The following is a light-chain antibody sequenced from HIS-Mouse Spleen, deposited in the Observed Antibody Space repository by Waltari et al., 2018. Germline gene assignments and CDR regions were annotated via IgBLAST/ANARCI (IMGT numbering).Light chain of an antibody. CDR2: EDS. J-gene: IGLJ2*01. CDR3: YSTDSSGNHRV. Sequence: SYELTQPPSVSVSPGQTARITCSGDPLPKKYAYWYQPKSGQAPVLVIYEDSKRPSGIPERFSGSSSGTMATLTISGAQVEDEADYYCYSTDSSGNHRVFGGGTKLTVL. CDR1: PLPKKY. V-gene: IGLV3-10*01.